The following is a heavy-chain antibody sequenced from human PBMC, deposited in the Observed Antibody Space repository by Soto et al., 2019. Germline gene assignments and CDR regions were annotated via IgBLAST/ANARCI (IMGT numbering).Heavy chain of an antibody. Sequence: GGSLRLSCAASGFSFSDHYMTWIRQAPGKGLEWVSKISGGGATTYYADSVKGRFTVSRDNAKNSLYLQMNSLRAEDTAVYYCAGDPYYYGSAFWGQGTLVTVSS. CDR2: ISGGGATT. CDR3: AGDPYYYGSAF. J-gene: IGHJ4*02. CDR1: GFSFSDHY. V-gene: IGHV3-11*01. D-gene: IGHD3-10*01.